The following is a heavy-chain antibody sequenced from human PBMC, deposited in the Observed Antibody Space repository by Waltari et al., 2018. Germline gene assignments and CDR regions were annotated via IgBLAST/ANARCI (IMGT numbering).Heavy chain of an antibody. CDR1: GLTFSSSW. CDR3: VKGGGSFDS. D-gene: IGHD2-15*01. Sequence: EVKLVESGGGLVQPGGSLRLSCAVSGLTFSSSWMSWVRQAPGRGLEWLANIKQDGSDTYYVDSVRGRFTISRDNAKTSLYLQMTSLRVEDTAVYYCVKGGGSFDSWGQGTLVTVSS. V-gene: IGHV3-7*01. J-gene: IGHJ4*02. CDR2: IKQDGSDT.